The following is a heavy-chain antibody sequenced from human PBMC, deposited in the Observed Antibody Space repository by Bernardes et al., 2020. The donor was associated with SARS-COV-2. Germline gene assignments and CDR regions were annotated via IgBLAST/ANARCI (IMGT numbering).Heavy chain of an antibody. D-gene: IGHD6-13*01. J-gene: IGHJ6*02. CDR1: GFTFSIYA. CDR2: ISGRGGST. V-gene: IGHV3-23*01. Sequence: GGSLSLSCTASGFTFSIYAMSWVRQAPGKGLEWVSAISGRGGSTCYADSVRGRFTISRDNSKNTLYMQMNSLIAEDTAVYYCAKVIAAAGKGGVFDYYYGMDGWGQGTTVTVSS. CDR3: AKVIAAAGKGGVFDYYYGMDG.